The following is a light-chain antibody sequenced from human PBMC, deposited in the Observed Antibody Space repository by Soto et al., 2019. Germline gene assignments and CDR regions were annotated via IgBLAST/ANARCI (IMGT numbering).Light chain of an antibody. CDR3: QQFGSSPLT. V-gene: IGKV3-20*01. Sequence: EREMSQSPGTLSLSPGETVTLSCRASQSISSTYLAWYQQKPGQAPRLLIYDASTRATGIPDRFSGSGSGTDFTLTISRLEPEDFAVYYCQQFGSSPLTFGGGTKV. CDR1: QSISSTY. J-gene: IGKJ4*01. CDR2: DAS.